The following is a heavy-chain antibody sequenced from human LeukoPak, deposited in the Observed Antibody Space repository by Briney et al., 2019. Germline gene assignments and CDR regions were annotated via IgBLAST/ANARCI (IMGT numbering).Heavy chain of an antibody. CDR2: INAGNGNT. CDR1: GYTFTXYA. J-gene: IGHJ4*02. V-gene: IGHV1-3*03. CDR3: ARQYCSSTSCQTYYFDY. Sequence: KVSXKXSGYTFTXYAMHWVRQAPGQRLEWMGWINAGNGNTKYSQEFQGRVTITRDTSASTAYMELSSLRSEDMAVYYCARQYCSSTSCQTYYFDYWGQGTLVTVSS. D-gene: IGHD2-2*01.